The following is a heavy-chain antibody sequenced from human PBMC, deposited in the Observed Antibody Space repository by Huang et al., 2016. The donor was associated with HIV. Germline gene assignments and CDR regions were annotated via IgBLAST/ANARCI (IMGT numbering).Heavy chain of an antibody. CDR1: GFPFNNHA. D-gene: IGHD5-18*01. Sequence: GGGVVQPGRSLRLSCAASGFPFNNHAMHWFRQAPGKGLDWVAVISNDGSSNYYADYVKGRFTIYRDSSKSKLFLHMNSLRTEDTAVYYCARAKDTWDAYDIWGQGTMVIVSS. CDR3: ARAKDTWDAYDI. J-gene: IGHJ3*02. CDR2: ISNDGSSN. V-gene: IGHV3-30-3*01.